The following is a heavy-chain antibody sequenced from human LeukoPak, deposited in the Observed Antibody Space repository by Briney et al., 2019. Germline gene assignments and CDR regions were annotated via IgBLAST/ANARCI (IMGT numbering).Heavy chain of an antibody. CDR2: IYYSGST. V-gene: IGHV4-61*01. CDR3: ARDLLFDY. Sequence: SETLSLTCTVSGGSISSSSYYWGWIRQPPGKGLEWIGYIYYSGSTNYNPSLKSRVTISVDTSKNQFSLKLSSVTAADTAVYYYARDLLFDYWGQGTLVTVSS. J-gene: IGHJ4*02. CDR1: GGSISSSSYY.